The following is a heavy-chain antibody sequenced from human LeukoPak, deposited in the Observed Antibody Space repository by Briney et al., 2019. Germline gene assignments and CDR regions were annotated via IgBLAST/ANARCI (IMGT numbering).Heavy chain of an antibody. CDR2: FDPEDGET. J-gene: IGHJ4*02. Sequence: ASVKVSCKVSGYTPTELSMHWVRQAPGKGLEWMGGFDPEDGETIYAQKFQGRVTMTEDTSTDTAYMELSSLRSEDTAVYYCATAGRITNFGVAPYDFDYWGQGTLVTVSS. CDR3: ATAGRITNFGVAPYDFDY. CDR1: GYTPTELS. D-gene: IGHD3-3*01. V-gene: IGHV1-24*01.